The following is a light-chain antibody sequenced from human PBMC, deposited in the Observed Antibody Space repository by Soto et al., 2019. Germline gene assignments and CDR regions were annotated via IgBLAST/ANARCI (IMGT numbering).Light chain of an antibody. CDR3: GSNEST. Sequence: EIVLTQSPATLSLSPGERATLSCRASPSIRSPFLAWYQQKPGQAPRLFIHGASSRATGIPDRFSGSGSVTDFTLTISRLEPEDFAVYYCGSNESTFGQGTKVE. CDR2: GAS. J-gene: IGKJ1*01. V-gene: IGKV3-20*01. CDR1: PSIRSPF.